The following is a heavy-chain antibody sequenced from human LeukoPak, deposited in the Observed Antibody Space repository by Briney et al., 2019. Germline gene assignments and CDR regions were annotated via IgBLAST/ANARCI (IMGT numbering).Heavy chain of an antibody. J-gene: IGHJ4*02. CDR3: ARVVRGDYAYFDY. CDR1: GFTFSSYS. D-gene: IGHD4-17*01. Sequence: GGSLRLSCAASGFTFSSYSMNWVRQAPGKGLEWVSSISSSSSYIYYADSVKGRFTISRDNAKSSLYLQMNSLRAEDTAVYYCARVVRGDYAYFDYWGQGTLVTVSS. V-gene: IGHV3-21*01. CDR2: ISSSSSYI.